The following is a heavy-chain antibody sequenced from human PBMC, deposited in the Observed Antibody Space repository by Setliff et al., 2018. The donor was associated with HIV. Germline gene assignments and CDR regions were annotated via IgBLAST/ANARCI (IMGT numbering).Heavy chain of an antibody. CDR1: GGSFSSYF. Sequence: SETLFLTCIVSGGSFSSYFWSWIRQSPGKGLEWIGNIYDTGKINYNPSLKGRVTMSIDMSEDQFSLNLRSVTAADTATYYCARVLFGQSGSYKNYYFDYWGQGTLVTVSS. CDR3: ARVLFGQSGSYKNYYFDY. J-gene: IGHJ4*02. CDR2: IYDTGKI. V-gene: IGHV4-59*01. D-gene: IGHD3-10*01.